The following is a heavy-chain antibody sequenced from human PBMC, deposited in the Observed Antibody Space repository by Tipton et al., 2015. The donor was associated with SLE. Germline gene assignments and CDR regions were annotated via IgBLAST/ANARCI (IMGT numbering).Heavy chain of an antibody. J-gene: IGHJ5*02. CDR1: GDSINNDYS. CDR3: VREPLLYDDYGGGFDP. V-gene: IGHV4-38-2*02. D-gene: IGHD4-23*01. Sequence: TLSLTCAVSGDSINNDYSWGWIRQPPGKGLEWIGTIYNPGSTYYNPSLKSRATISVDTSKNQFSLNLSSMSAADTAVYYCVREPLLYDDYGGGFDPWGQGTQVTVSS. CDR2: IYNPGST.